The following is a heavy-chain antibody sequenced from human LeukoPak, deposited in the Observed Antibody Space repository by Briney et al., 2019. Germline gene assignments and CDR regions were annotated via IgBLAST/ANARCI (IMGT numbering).Heavy chain of an antibody. CDR3: ARQRGDCSSTRFYAHN. CDR1: GYSISSGYY. D-gene: IGHD2-2*01. CDR2: IYHSGST. Sequence: KTSETLSLTCAVSGYSISSGYYWGWIRQPPGKGLEWIGSIYHSGSTYYNPSLKSRVTISVDTSKDQFSLKLSSVTAADTAVYYCARQRGDCSSTRFYAHNWGQGTLVTVSS. V-gene: IGHV4-38-2*01. J-gene: IGHJ4*02.